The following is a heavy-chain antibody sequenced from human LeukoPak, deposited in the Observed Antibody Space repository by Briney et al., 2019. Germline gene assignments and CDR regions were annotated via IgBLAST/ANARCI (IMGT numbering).Heavy chain of an antibody. J-gene: IGHJ4*02. CDR3: AALKSPGLRLHPRFDY. V-gene: IGHV3-23*01. Sequence: GGSLRLSCEASGFSFSTNAVSWVRQAPGKGLEWVSSIRGSGETTYYIDSVKGRFTISRDSSRTTVYLQMSNLRAEDTAVYYCAALKSPGLRLHPRFDYWGQGTLVTVSS. CDR2: IRGSGETT. CDR1: GFSFSTNA. D-gene: IGHD4-17*01.